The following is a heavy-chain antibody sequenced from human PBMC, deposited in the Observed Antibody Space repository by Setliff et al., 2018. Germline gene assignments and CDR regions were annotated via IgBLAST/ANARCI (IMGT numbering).Heavy chain of an antibody. D-gene: IGHD3-3*01. CDR3: ARGGPTLTISRVLVVSSFDP. J-gene: IGHJ5*02. CDR1: GGSISSYY. V-gene: IGHV4-59*08. CDR2: IYYSGST. Sequence: SETLSLTCTVSGGSISSYYWSWIRQPPGKRLEWIGYIYYSGSTNYNPSLESRVTISVDTSKNQFSLKLSSVTAADTATYYCARGGPTLTISRVLVVSSFDPWGQGSRVTVSS.